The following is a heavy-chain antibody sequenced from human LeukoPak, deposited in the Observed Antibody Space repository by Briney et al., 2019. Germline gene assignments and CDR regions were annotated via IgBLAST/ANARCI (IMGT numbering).Heavy chain of an antibody. V-gene: IGHV1-18*01. Sequence: ASVKVSCKASGYTFTSYGISWVRQAPGQGLEWMGWISAYNGNTNYAQKLQGRVTMTTDTSTSTAYMELRSLRSDDTAVYHCARYNGYCSGGSCYSLDYWGQGTLVTVPS. D-gene: IGHD2-15*01. CDR1: GYTFTSYG. CDR3: ARYNGYCSGGSCYSLDY. J-gene: IGHJ4*02. CDR2: ISAYNGNT.